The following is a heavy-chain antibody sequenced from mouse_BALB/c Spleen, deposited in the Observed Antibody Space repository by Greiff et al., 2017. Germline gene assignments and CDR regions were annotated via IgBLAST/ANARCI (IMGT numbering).Heavy chain of an antibody. CDR2: IYPGDGDT. CDR1: GYTFTSYD. CDR3: ARIGAITTGFAY. D-gene: IGHD2-4*01. V-gene: IGHV1S56*01. Sequence: VQLQQSGPELVKPGALVKISCKASGYTFTSYDINWVKQRPGQGLEWIGRIYPGDGDTNYNGKFKGKATLTADKSSSTAYMQLSSLTSVDSAVYFCARIGAITTGFAYWGQGTLVTVSA. J-gene: IGHJ3*01.